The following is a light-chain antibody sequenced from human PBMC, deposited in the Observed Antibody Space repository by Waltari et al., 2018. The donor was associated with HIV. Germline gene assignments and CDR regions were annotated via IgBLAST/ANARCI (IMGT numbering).Light chain of an antibody. CDR1: RSVGSY. Sequence: EIVLTQSPAPLSSSPGDRATLSCRASRSVGSYLAWYQQKPGQAPRLLIYDASNRATGIPARFSGSGSGTDFTLTISSLEPEDFAVYYCQQRTNWPPYSFGQGTKLEIK. J-gene: IGKJ2*03. CDR2: DAS. V-gene: IGKV3-11*01. CDR3: QQRTNWPPYS.